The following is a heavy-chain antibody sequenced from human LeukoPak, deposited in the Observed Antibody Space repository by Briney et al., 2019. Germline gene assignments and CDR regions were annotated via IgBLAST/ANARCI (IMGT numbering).Heavy chain of an antibody. CDR2: ITSNGGTT. CDR1: GFTFSIYP. D-gene: IGHD4-17*01. J-gene: IGHJ4*02. V-gene: IGHV3-64*01. CDR3: ARNGDYGGY. Sequence: PGGSLRLSCAASGFTFSIYPMHWVRQAPGKGLEYVSAITSNGGTTYYANSVKGRFTISRDNSKNTLYLQVGSLRAEDMAVYYCARNGDYGGYWGQGTLVTVSS.